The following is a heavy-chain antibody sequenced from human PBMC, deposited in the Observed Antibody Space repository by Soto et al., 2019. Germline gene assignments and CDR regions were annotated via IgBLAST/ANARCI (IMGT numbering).Heavy chain of an antibody. J-gene: IGHJ4*02. CDR1: GYTLTELS. V-gene: IGHV1-24*01. D-gene: IGHD3-22*01. Sequence: ASVKVSCKVSGYTLTELSMHWVRQAPGKGLEWMGGFDPEDGETIYAQKFQGRVTMTEDTSTDTAYMELGSLRSEDTAVYYCATPGTYYYDSSGYPPFDYWGQGTLVTVSS. CDR2: FDPEDGET. CDR3: ATPGTYYYDSSGYPPFDY.